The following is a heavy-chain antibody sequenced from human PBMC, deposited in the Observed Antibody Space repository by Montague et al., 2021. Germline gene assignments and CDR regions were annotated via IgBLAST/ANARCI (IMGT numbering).Heavy chain of an antibody. J-gene: IGHJ4*02. CDR3: VAIKWERQTRNYFEQ. V-gene: IGHV4-34*01. CDR2: TNHRGTT. D-gene: IGHD1-26*01. Sequence: SETLSLTCDIYVDSFTDYYWGWIRQTPGKGLEWIGETNHRGTTKSNPSLKPRVSLSLDTSRSQLSLTLQSVTAADTAVYYCVAIKWERQTRNYFEQWGPGILGSGSS. CDR1: VDSFTDYY.